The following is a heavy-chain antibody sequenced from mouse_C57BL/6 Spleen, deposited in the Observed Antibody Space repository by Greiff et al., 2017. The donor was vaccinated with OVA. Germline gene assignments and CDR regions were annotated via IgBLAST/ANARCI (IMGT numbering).Heavy chain of an antibody. CDR3: AREGIVTTGFAY. J-gene: IGHJ3*01. CDR1: GYTFTSYW. Sequence: VQLQQPGAELVKPGASVKMSCKASGYTFTSYWITWVKQRPGQGLEWIGDIYPGSGSTNYNEKFKSKATLTVDTSSSTAYMQLSSLTSEDSAVYYCAREGIVTTGFAYWGQGTLVTVSA. V-gene: IGHV1-55*01. CDR2: IYPGSGST. D-gene: IGHD2-5*01.